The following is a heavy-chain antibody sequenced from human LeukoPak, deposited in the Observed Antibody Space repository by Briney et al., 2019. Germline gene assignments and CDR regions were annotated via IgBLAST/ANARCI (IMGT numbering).Heavy chain of an antibody. CDR2: ISGSGVST. CDR1: GFTFSSYA. J-gene: IGHJ4*02. Sequence: QPGGSLRLSCAASGFTFSSYAMSWVRQAPGKGLGWVSGISGSGVSTYYADSVKGRFTISRDKFKNTVDLQMNSLRAEDTAVYYCAKQANWGALDYWGQGTLVTVSS. V-gene: IGHV3-23*01. D-gene: IGHD7-27*01. CDR3: AKQANWGALDY.